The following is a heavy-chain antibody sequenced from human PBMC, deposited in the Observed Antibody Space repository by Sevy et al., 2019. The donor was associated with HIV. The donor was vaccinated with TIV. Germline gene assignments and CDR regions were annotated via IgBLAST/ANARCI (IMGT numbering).Heavy chain of an antibody. CDR2: VYSGGAT. V-gene: IGHV3-53*01. CDR1: GFTLTNEF. Sequence: GGSLRLSCAVSGFTLTNEFFSWVRQAPGKGLEWVAVVYSGGATYYADSVKGRFTISRDKSKRTLYLQMKSLRAEDTAVYYCTRVASCRGGSCFSGFYYAMDVWGQGTTVTVSS. D-gene: IGHD2-21*01. CDR3: TRVASCRGGSCFSGFYYAMDV. J-gene: IGHJ6*02.